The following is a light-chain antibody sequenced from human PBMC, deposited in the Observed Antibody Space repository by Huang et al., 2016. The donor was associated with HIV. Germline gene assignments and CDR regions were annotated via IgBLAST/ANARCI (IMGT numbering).Light chain of an antibody. Sequence: EIVLTQSPATLSLSPGERATLFCRVSQSVNSYLAWYQQKPGQAPRLLIYDASNRATVIPARFSGSWSGTDFTLTISSLEPEDFVVYYCQQRSNWLYTFGQGTKLEIK. CDR1: QSVNSY. V-gene: IGKV3-11*01. J-gene: IGKJ2*01. CDR2: DAS. CDR3: QQRSNWLYT.